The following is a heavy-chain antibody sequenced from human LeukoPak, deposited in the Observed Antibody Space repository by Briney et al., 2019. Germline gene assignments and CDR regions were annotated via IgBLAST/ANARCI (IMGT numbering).Heavy chain of an antibody. CDR2: ISSSSSTI. D-gene: IGHD4-23*01. Sequence: GGSLRLSCAASGFTFSSYSMNWVRQAPGKGLEWVSYISSSSSTIYYADSVKGRFTISRDNAKNSLYLQMNSLRAEDTAVYYCASTERWSWAFDIWGQGTMVTVSS. J-gene: IGHJ3*02. CDR3: ASTERWSWAFDI. V-gene: IGHV3-48*01. CDR1: GFTFSSYS.